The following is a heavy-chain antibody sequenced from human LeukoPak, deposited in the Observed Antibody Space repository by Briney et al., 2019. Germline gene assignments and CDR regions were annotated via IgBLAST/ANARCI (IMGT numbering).Heavy chain of an antibody. Sequence: GGSLRLSCAASGFTFSSYAMHWVHQAPAKGLEWVAVISYEGSNKYYAASVKSRFTISRDKSKNTLYLQMNSLRAEDTAVYYCARLLLAVTTFDYWGQGTLVTVSS. CDR1: GFTFSSYA. CDR3: ARLLLAVTTFDY. D-gene: IGHD2-15*01. CDR2: ISYEGSNK. V-gene: IGHV3-30-3*01. J-gene: IGHJ4*02.